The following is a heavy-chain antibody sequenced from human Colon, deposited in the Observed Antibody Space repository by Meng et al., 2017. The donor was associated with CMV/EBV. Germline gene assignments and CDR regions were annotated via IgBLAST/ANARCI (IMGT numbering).Heavy chain of an antibody. CDR3: VKGHTMINP. Sequence: GQLVQSGGGLVEPGGSLRLSCAASGFIFSDYYMTRIREAPGKGLEWVSYISPTGSDTNYADSVRGRFTISRDNAKNSLFLQMSSLTAEDTAVYYCVKGHTMINPWGQGTLVTVSS. CDR2: ISPTGSDT. D-gene: IGHD3-16*01. J-gene: IGHJ5*02. V-gene: IGHV3-11*05. CDR1: GFIFSDYY.